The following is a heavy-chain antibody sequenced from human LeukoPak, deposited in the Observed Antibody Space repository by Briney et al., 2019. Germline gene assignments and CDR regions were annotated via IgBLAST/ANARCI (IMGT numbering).Heavy chain of an antibody. CDR3: ARTHTYRSDY. Sequence: GESLKISCKGSGYSFTNYWIAWVRQMPEKGLEWMGIIYPGDSDIRYSPSFQGQVTISADNSISTAYLQWSSLKASDTAMYYCARTHTYRSDYWGQGTLVTVSS. D-gene: IGHD2-21*01. V-gene: IGHV5-51*01. CDR2: IYPGDSDI. J-gene: IGHJ4*02. CDR1: GYSFTNYW.